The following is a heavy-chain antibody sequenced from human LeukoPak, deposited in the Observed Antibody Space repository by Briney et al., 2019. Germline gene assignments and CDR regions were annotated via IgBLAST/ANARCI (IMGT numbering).Heavy chain of an antibody. CDR3: ARGHTLGGNIDY. Sequence: ASVKVSCKASGYTYTSYGISWVRQAPGQGLGWKGWISAYNGNTNYARKLQGRVTMTTDTSTSTAYMELRSLRSDDTAVYYCARGHTLGGNIDYWGQGTLVTVSS. CDR2: ISAYNGNT. D-gene: IGHD3-16*01. CDR1: GYTYTSYG. J-gene: IGHJ4*02. V-gene: IGHV1-18*01.